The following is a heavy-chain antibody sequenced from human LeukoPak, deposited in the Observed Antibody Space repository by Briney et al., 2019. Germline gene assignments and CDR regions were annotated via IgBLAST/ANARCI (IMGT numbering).Heavy chain of an antibody. CDR1: GYSFTNYW. CDR2: IYPGDSDI. D-gene: IGHD3-22*01. Sequence: GESLKISCKGSGYSFTNYWIARVRQMPGKGLEWRGIIYPGDSDIRYSPSFQGQATISADKSISSAYLQWSSLKASDTAMYYCARATHYYDSSGSRKSDAFDIWGQGTMVTVSS. J-gene: IGHJ3*02. V-gene: IGHV5-51*01. CDR3: ARATHYYDSSGSRKSDAFDI.